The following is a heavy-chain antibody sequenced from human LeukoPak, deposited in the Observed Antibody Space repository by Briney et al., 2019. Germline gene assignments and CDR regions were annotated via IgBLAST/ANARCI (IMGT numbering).Heavy chain of an antibody. Sequence: ASVKVSCKASGYTFTGYYMHWVRQAPGQGLEWMGWINPNSGGTNYAQKFQGSVTMTRDTSISTAYMELSRLRSDDTAVYYCARALSGHSYGFFTFDYWGQGTLVTVSS. D-gene: IGHD5-18*01. CDR2: INPNSGGT. CDR1: GYTFTGYY. CDR3: ARALSGHSYGFFTFDY. J-gene: IGHJ4*02. V-gene: IGHV1-2*02.